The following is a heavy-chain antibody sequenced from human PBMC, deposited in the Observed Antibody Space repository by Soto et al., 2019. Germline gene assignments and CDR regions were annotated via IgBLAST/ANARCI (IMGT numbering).Heavy chain of an antibody. J-gene: IGHJ4*01. D-gene: IGHD3-22*01. CDR2: IYYSGST. V-gene: IGHV4-59*08. CDR1: GASLSSYY. Sequence: SETLSLTCVVSGASLSSYYWSWIRQPPGKGLEWIGYIYYSGSTNYNPSLKSRVTMSVDTSENHFSLKLSSVTAADTALYYCARHNSGYFFDFWGHGTLVTVSS. CDR3: ARHNSGYFFDF.